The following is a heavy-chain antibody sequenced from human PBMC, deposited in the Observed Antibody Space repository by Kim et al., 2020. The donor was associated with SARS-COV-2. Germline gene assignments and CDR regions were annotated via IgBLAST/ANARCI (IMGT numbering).Heavy chain of an antibody. J-gene: IGHJ6*03. V-gene: IGHV4-34*13. D-gene: IGHD7-27*01. CDR3: ARGFWGYYYYYYYMDV. Sequence: SLKTRVTISVDTSNNQFSLKLSSVTAADTAVYYCARGFWGYYYYYYYMDVWGKGTTVTVSS.